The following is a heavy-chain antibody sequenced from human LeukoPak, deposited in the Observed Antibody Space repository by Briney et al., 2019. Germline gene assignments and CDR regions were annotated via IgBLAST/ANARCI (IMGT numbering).Heavy chain of an antibody. CDR3: AKTYYYDSRFDY. Sequence: SGGSLRLSCAASGLTFSSNWMSWVGKAPGKGLDWVANLKLDGSEKNNVDSVKGRFTISRDNAKTSLYLQMNSLRVEDTAVYYCAKTYYYDSRFDYWGQGTLVTVSS. D-gene: IGHD3-22*01. CDR2: LKLDGSEK. CDR1: GLTFSSNW. V-gene: IGHV3-7*01. J-gene: IGHJ4*02.